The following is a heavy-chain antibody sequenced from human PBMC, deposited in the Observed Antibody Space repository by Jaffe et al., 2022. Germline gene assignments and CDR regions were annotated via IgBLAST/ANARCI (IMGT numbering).Heavy chain of an antibody. D-gene: IGHD3-3*01. CDR1: GFTFSSYG. V-gene: IGHV3-30*18. CDR2: ISYDGSNK. Sequence: QVQLVESGGGVVQPGRSLRLSCAASGFTFSSYGMHWVRQAPGKGLEWVAVISYDGSNKYYADSVKGRFTISRDNSKNTLYLQMNSLRAEDTAVYYCAKDSKYYDFWSGYQYYYYYMDVWGKGTTVTVSS. CDR3: AKDSKYYDFWSGYQYYYYYMDV. J-gene: IGHJ6*03.